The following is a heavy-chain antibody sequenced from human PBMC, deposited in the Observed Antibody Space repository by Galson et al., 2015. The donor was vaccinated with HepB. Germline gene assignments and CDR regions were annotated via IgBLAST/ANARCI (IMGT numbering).Heavy chain of an antibody. CDR1: GYSFTSYW. D-gene: IGHD5-12*01. V-gene: IGHV5-10-1*01. Sequence: QSGAEVTKPGESLRISCKGSGYSFTSYWISWVRQMPGKGLEWMGRIDPSDSYTNYSPSFQGHVTISADKSISTAYLQWSSLKASDTAMYYCARLTGGYSGYPPNYYYGMDVWGQGTTVTVSS. J-gene: IGHJ6*02. CDR3: ARLTGGYSGYPPNYYYGMDV. CDR2: IDPSDSYT.